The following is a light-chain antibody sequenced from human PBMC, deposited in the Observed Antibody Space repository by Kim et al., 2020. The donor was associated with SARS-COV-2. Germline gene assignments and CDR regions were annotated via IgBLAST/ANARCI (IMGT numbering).Light chain of an antibody. CDR3: QAWDSTTVL. CDR1: KLGDKY. Sequence: SYELTQPPSVSVSPGQTATITCSGDKLGDKYACWYQQKPGQSPVLVMYQDTKRPSGIPERLSGSNSGNTATLTISGTQAMDEADYYCQAWDSTTVLFGGGTQLTVL. V-gene: IGLV3-1*01. J-gene: IGLJ2*01. CDR2: QDT.